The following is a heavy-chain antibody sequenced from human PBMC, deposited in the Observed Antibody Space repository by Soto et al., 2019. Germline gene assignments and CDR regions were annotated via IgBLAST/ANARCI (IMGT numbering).Heavy chain of an antibody. CDR2: IIPIFGTA. D-gene: IGHD3-3*01. J-gene: IGHJ6*02. CDR1: GGTFSSYA. Sequence: ASVKVSCKASGGTFSSYAISWVRQAPGQGLEWMGGIIPIFGTANYAQKFQGRVTITADESTSTAYMELSSLRSEDTAVYYCAGNLEWLSPTYYYYGMDVWGQGTTVTVSS. V-gene: IGHV1-69*13. CDR3: AGNLEWLSPTYYYYGMDV.